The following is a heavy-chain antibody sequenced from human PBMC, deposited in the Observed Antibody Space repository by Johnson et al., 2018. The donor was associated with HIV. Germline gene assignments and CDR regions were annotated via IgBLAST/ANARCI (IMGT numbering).Heavy chain of an antibody. V-gene: IGHV3-69-1*01. CDR1: GFSVSGYY. Sequence: VQLVESGGGLVQPGGSLRLSCAASGFSVSGYYMTWVRQAPGKGLEWVSVLFSGSTIYYADSVKGRFTISRDNAKNSLYLQVNSLRAEDTAVYYCARSYSRWDDVFDMWGQGTMVTVSS. D-gene: IGHD1-26*01. J-gene: IGHJ3*02. CDR2: LFSGSTI. CDR3: ARSYSRWDDVFDM.